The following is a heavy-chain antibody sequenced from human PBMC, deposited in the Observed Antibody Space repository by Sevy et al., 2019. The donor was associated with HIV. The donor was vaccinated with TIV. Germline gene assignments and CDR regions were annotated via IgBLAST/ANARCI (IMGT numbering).Heavy chain of an antibody. J-gene: IGHJ3*01. CDR2: ISGNDGRT. Sequence: GGSLRLSCAASGFIFSIYAMSWVRQTPGKGLEWVSGISGNDGRTYYADSVNGRFTISRDNSNNTLYLQLSSLTVEDTAIYYCTKGEHFVLYGDVWGHGTLVTVSS. CDR3: TKGEHFVLYGDV. CDR1: GFIFSIYA. D-gene: IGHD3-16*01. V-gene: IGHV3-23*01.